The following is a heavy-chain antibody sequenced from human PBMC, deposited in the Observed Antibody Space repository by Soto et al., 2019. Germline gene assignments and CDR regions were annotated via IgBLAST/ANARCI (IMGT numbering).Heavy chain of an antibody. CDR2: IYPDDSDT. CDR3: ARHRVPGIAVADY. D-gene: IGHD6-19*01. CDR1: GYSFTTYW. V-gene: IGHV5-51*01. J-gene: IGHJ4*02. Sequence: GESLKISCKVSGYSFTTYWIGWVRQMPGKGLEWMGIIYPDDSDTRYSPSFEGQVTISADKSISTAYLQWSSLKASDSAMYYCARHRVPGIAVADYWGQGTLVTVS.